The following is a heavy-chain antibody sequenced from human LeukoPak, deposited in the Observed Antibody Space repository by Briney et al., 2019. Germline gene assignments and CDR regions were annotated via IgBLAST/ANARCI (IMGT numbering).Heavy chain of an antibody. J-gene: IGHJ3*02. Sequence: GGSLRLSCAASGFTFSSYAMSWVRQAPGKGLEWVSSISSSSSYIYYADSVKGRFTISRDNAKNSLYLQMNRLRAEDTAVYYCARISAMIVPPAFDIWGQGTMVTVSS. CDR2: ISSSSSYI. D-gene: IGHD3-22*01. CDR3: ARISAMIVPPAFDI. V-gene: IGHV3-21*01. CDR1: GFTFSSYA.